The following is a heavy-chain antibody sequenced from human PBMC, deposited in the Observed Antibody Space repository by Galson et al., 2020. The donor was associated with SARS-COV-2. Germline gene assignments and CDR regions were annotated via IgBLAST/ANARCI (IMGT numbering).Heavy chain of an antibody. D-gene: IGHD3-22*01. CDR1: GGSINSGDFS. Sequence: SETLSLTCTVSGGSINSGDFSWSWIRQPPGKGLEWMGHIYRSGATYYNPSLRSRVTISTDRSQNQFSLRLTSVTAADTAVYYCAGLYYYDTGGYSGYDSWGQGTLVTVAA. CDR3: AGLYYYDTGGYSGYDS. V-gene: IGHV4-30-2*01. CDR2: IYRSGAT. J-gene: IGHJ4*02.